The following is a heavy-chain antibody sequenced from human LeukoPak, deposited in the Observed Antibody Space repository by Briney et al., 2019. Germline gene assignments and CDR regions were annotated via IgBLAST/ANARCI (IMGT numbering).Heavy chain of an antibody. D-gene: IGHD1-26*01. V-gene: IGHV3-7*01. Sequence: GGSRRLSCAASGFTFSSYWMSWVRQAPGKGLEWVANIKQDGSEENFVDSVKGRFTISRDNAKKSLYLQMNSLRAEDTAVYYCARGSSAGASLRHDYWGQGTLVTVSS. J-gene: IGHJ4*02. CDR1: GFTFSSYW. CDR3: ARGSSAGASLRHDY. CDR2: IKQDGSEE.